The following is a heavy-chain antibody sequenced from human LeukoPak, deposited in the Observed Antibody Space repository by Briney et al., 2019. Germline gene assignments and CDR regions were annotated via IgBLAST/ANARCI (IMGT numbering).Heavy chain of an antibody. CDR3: ARGAITMIVVVMNNWFDP. V-gene: IGHV1-2*02. J-gene: IGHJ5*02. CDR1: VYTFTGYY. CDR2: INPNSGGT. D-gene: IGHD3-22*01. Sequence: ASVKVSCKASVYTFTGYYMHWVRQAPGQGLEWMGWINPNSGGTNYAQKFQGRVTMTRDTSISTAYMELSRLRSDDTAVYYCARGAITMIVVVMNNWFDPWGQGTLVTVSS.